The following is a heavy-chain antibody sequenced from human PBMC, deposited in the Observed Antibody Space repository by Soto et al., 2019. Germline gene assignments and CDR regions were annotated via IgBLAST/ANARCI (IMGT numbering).Heavy chain of an antibody. D-gene: IGHD5-12*01. CDR3: ARSSVGVFGSIIEGTDFLAQ. J-gene: IGHJ2*01. CDR2: INPNCGSA. Sequence: GSLRLSCKAPADTFISYSMHWVRQAPGDGLEWMGTINPNCGSARFAQTFQGRITITTDTSTSTVYMELRSLRSEDTAVYYCARSSVGVFGSIIEGTDFLAQWGRGNMVTVSP. CDR1: ADTFISYS. V-gene: IGHV1-46*01.